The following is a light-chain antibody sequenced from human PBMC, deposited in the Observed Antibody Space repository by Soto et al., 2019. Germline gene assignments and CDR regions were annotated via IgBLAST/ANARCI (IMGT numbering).Light chain of an antibody. V-gene: IGLV1-44*01. J-gene: IGLJ1*01. CDR3: ASWDDSLDVFV. CDR2: GDD. CDR1: SSSIGANR. Sequence: QSALAQPPSASGTPGQRVTISCSGSSSSIGANRVSWYQQVPRTAPKLLIYGDDRRPSGVPDRFSGSKSGTSASLAISGLQSEDEADYYCASWDDSLDVFVFGTGTKV.